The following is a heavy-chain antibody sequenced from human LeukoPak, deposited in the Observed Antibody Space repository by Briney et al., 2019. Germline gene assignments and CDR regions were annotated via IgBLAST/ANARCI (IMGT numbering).Heavy chain of an antibody. Sequence: SVKVSCRASGFTFTSSAVQWVRQARGQRLEWIGWIVVGSGNTNYAQKFQERVTITRDMSTSTAYMELSSLRSEDTAVYYCAADRPRSSSWYDHPWGQGTLVTVSS. V-gene: IGHV1-58*01. D-gene: IGHD6-13*01. CDR3: AADRPRSSSWYDHP. J-gene: IGHJ5*02. CDR2: IVVGSGNT. CDR1: GFTFTSSA.